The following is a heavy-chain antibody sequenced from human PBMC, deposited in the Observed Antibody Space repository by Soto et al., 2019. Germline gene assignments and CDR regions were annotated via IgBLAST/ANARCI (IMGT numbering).Heavy chain of an antibody. D-gene: IGHD2-2*01. J-gene: IGHJ3*01. V-gene: IGHV2-5*02. CDR3: AHAYGGTSWPNDAFDV. CDR2: IYWDDDK. CDR1: GFSLSADGVG. Sequence: QITLTESGPTLVKPTQTLTLTCTFSGFSLSADGVGVAWIRQPPGKALEWLALIYWDDDKRYSPSLKNRLTITKDTSQNHVVLTMTNMVPVDTATYYCAHAYGGTSWPNDAFDVWGQGTVVTVSS.